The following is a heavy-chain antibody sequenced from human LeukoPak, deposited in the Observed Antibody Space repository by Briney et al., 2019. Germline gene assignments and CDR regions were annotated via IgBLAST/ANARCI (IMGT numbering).Heavy chain of an antibody. V-gene: IGHV1-2*02. D-gene: IGHD2-2*02. CDR2: INPNSGGT. J-gene: IGHJ4*02. CDR1: GYTFAGYY. CDR3: ASTTCSSTSCYTIRADY. Sequence: ASVKVSCKASGYTFAGYYMHWVRQAPGQGLECMGWINPNSGGTNYAQKFQGRVTMTRDTSISTAYMELSRLRSDDMAVYYCASTTCSSTSCYTIRADYWGQGTLVTVSS.